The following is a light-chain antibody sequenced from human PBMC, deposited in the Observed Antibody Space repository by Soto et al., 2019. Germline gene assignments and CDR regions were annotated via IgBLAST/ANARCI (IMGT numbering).Light chain of an antibody. CDR2: GNS. Sequence: QSVVTQPPSVSGAPGPRVTIAYPGSSSKIRAGYDVHWYQQLPGTAPKLLIYGNSNRPSGVPDRFSGSKSGTSASLAITGLQAEDEADYYCQSYDSSLSVNYVFGTGTKVTVL. CDR1: SSKIRAGYD. CDR3: QSYDSSLSVNYV. J-gene: IGLJ1*01. V-gene: IGLV1-40*01.